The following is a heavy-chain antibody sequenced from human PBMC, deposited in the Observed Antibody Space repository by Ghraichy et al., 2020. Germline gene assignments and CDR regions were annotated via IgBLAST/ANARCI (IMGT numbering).Heavy chain of an antibody. CDR3: ARVGDCSGTSCFLVTGARYFDP. J-gene: IGHJ2*01. CDR1: GYTFTSYA. V-gene: IGHV1-3*01. D-gene: IGHD2-2*01. Sequence: ASVKVSCKASGYTFTSYAMHWVRQAPGQRLEWMGWINVGNGNTKYSEKFQGRVTITRDTSASTAYMELSSLRSEDTAVYFCARVGDCSGTSCFLVTGARYFDPLARGPLVTVSS. CDR2: INVGNGNT.